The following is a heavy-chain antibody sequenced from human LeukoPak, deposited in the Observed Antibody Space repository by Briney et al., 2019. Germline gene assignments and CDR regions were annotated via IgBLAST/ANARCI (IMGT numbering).Heavy chain of an antibody. CDR1: GFTFSSYW. CDR2: IKQDGSEK. V-gene: IGHV3-7*01. CDR3: ARDLGGEYDILTGFDY. D-gene: IGHD3-9*01. Sequence: GGSLRLSCAASGFTFSSYWMSWVRQAPGKGLEWVANIKQDGSEKYYVGSVKGRFTISRDNAKNSLYLQMNSLRAEDTAVYYCARDLGGEYDILTGFDYWGQGTLVTVSS. J-gene: IGHJ4*02.